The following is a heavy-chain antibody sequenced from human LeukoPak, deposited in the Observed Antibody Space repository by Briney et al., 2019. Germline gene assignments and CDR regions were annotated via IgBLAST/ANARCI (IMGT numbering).Heavy chain of an antibody. J-gene: IGHJ4*02. V-gene: IGHV4-61*02. CDR1: GGSISSGSYY. CDR2: IYTSGST. CDR3: ARFGIHNVY. D-gene: IGHD3-10*01. Sequence: SQTLSLTCTVSGGSISSGSYYWSWIRQHAGKGLEWIGRIYTSGSTNYNPSLKSRVTISVDTSKNQFSLKLSSVTAADTAVYYCARFGIHNVYWGQGTLVTVSS.